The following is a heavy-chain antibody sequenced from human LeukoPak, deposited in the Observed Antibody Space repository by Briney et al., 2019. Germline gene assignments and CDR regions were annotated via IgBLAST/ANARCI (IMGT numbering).Heavy chain of an antibody. V-gene: IGHV4-4*07. CDR1: GGSISSYY. CDR3: ARSITMIVVVTSDAFDI. Sequence: SETLSLTCTVSGGSISSYYWSWIRQPAGKGLEWIGRIYYSGSTNYNPSLKSRVTISVDTSKNQFSLKLSSVTAADTAVYYCARSITMIVVVTSDAFDIWGQGTMVTVSS. D-gene: IGHD3-22*01. J-gene: IGHJ3*02. CDR2: IYYSGST.